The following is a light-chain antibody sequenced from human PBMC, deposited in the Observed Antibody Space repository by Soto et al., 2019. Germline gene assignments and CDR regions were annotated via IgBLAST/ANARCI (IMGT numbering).Light chain of an antibody. CDR1: SSNIGAGYD. Sequence: QSVLTQPPSVSGAPGQRVTISCTGSSSNIGAGYDVHWYQQLPGTAPKLLIYGNSNRPSGVPDRFSGSKSGTSASLAITGLRAEDEADYYCQSYDSSLSDAVFGGGTQLTVL. J-gene: IGLJ7*01. V-gene: IGLV1-40*01. CDR3: QSYDSSLSDAV. CDR2: GNS.